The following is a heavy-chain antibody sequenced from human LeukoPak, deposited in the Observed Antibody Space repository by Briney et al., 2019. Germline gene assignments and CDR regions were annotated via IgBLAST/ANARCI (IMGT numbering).Heavy chain of an antibody. J-gene: IGHJ3*02. D-gene: IGHD3-22*01. CDR1: GYTFTSYD. CDR3: ARGGYYYDAFDI. CDR2: MNPNSGNT. V-gene: IGHV1-8*01. Sequence: ASVKVSCKASGYTFTSYDINWERQATGQGLEWMGWMNPNSGNTGYAQKFQGRVTMTRNTSISTAYMELSSLRSEDTAVYYCARGGYYYDAFDIWGQGTMVTVSS.